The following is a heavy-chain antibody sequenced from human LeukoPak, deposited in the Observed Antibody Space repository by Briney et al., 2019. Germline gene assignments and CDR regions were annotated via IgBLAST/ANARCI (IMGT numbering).Heavy chain of an antibody. D-gene: IGHD2-15*01. CDR1: GFAFSSNW. V-gene: IGHV3-7*01. Sequence: PGGSLRLPCAASGFAFSSNWMSWVRQAPGKGLEWVANIKEDGGEKYYVDSVKGRFTISRDNAKNSLYLQVNNLRAEDTAVYYCASYRIGYCSGDTCYADWFDPWGQGTLVTVSS. CDR3: ASYRIGYCSGDTCYADWFDP. J-gene: IGHJ5*02. CDR2: IKEDGGEK.